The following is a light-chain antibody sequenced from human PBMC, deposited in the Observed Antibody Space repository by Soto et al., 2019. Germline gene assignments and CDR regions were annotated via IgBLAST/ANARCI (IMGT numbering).Light chain of an antibody. V-gene: IGLV1-44*01. CDR3: CSFAGSYTYV. CDR1: ISNIGSKT. Sequence: QSVLTQPPSASGTPGQGVTISCSGSISNIGSKTVKWYQQFPGTAPQLLIYDVSERPSGVPDRFSGSKFGNTASLTISGLQAEDEADYSCCSFAGSYTYVFGTGTKLTVL. J-gene: IGLJ1*01. CDR2: DVS.